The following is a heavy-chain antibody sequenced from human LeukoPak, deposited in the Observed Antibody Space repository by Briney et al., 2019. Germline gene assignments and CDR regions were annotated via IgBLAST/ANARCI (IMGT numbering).Heavy chain of an antibody. J-gene: IGHJ6*02. V-gene: IGHV4-4*02. CDR3: ARQGGGNRNGMDV. CDR2: IYHSGST. CDR1: GGSISSRNW. Sequence: PSGTLSLTCAVSGGSISSRNWWSWVRQPPGKGLEWIGEIYHSGSTNYNPSLKSRVTISVDTSKNQFSLKLSSVTAADTAVYYCARQGGGNRNGMDVWGQGTTVTVSS. D-gene: IGHD4-23*01.